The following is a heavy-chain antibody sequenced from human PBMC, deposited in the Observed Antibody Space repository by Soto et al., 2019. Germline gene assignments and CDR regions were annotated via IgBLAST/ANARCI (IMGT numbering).Heavy chain of an antibody. CDR3: ASISLQSQWLAPYNWFDP. J-gene: IGHJ5*02. D-gene: IGHD6-19*01. Sequence: VQLVQSGAEVKKPGASVKVSCKASGYTFTSYGISWVRQAPGQGLEWMGWISAYNGNTNYALKLQGRVTMTTDTSTSTAYMELRSLRSDDTAVYYCASISLQSQWLAPYNWFDPWGQGTLVTVSS. CDR2: ISAYNGNT. V-gene: IGHV1-18*01. CDR1: GYTFTSYG.